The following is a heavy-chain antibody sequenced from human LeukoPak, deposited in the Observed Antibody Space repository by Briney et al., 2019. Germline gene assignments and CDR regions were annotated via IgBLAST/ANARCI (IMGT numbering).Heavy chain of an antibody. CDR2: IYYSGST. CDR1: GGSISSGGYY. CDR3: ARDAWTTLRAFDF. J-gene: IGHJ3*01. Sequence: SETLSLTCTVSGGSISSGGYYWSWIRQHPGKGLERIGYIYYSGSTYYNPSLKSRVTISVDTSKNQFSLKLSSVTAADTAVYYCARDAWTTLRAFDFWGQGTMVTVSS. D-gene: IGHD4-17*01. V-gene: IGHV4-31*03.